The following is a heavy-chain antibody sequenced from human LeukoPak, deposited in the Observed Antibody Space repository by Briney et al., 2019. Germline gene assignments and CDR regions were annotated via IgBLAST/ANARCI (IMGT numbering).Heavy chain of an antibody. CDR1: GFTFSSYA. J-gene: IGHJ4*02. Sequence: PGGSLRLSCAASGFTFSSYAMSWVRQAPGKGLECVSVITGSGSGTYYADSVKGRFTISRDNSKNTLYLQMNSLRAEDTAVYYCATDFPKADCGGDCYFDYWGQGTLVTVSS. D-gene: IGHD2-21*02. V-gene: IGHV3-23*01. CDR2: ITGSGSGT. CDR3: ATDFPKADCGGDCYFDY.